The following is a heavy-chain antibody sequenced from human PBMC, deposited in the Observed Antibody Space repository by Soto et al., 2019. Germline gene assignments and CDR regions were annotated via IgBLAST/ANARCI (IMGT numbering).Heavy chain of an antibody. J-gene: IGHJ4*02. V-gene: IGHV3-74*01. CDR3: TTDPVTMIVVVPSSG. CDR1: GFTFRSYW. Sequence: GGSLRLSCAVAGFTFRSYWMHWVRQAPGKGLVWVAGISTDGSDTRYADSVKGRFTISRDNAENTLFLQMNSLRVEDTAVFYCTTDPVTMIVVVPSSGWGQGTLVTVSS. CDR2: ISTDGSDT. D-gene: IGHD3-22*01.